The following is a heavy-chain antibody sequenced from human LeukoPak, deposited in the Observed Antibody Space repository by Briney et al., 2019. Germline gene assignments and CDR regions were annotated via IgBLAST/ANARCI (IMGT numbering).Heavy chain of an antibody. CDR3: ARVLGAHRYGSIDH. CDR1: GYTFTTYY. V-gene: IGHV1-46*01. CDR2: INPSSGST. Sequence: ASVKVSCKASGYTFTTYYMHWVRQAPGQGLEWMGIINPSSGSTSYAQKFQGRVTMTRDTSTSTAYMELSSLRSEDTAIYYCARVLGAHRYGSIDHWGQGTLVTVSS. D-gene: IGHD5-18*01. J-gene: IGHJ4*02.